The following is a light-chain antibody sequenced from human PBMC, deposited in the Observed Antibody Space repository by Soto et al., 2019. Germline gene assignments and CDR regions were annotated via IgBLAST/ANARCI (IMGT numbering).Light chain of an antibody. Sequence: EVVLTQSPATLSVSPGERATLSCRASHSVGSNLAWYQQKLGQSPRLLIYDASVRATGIPARFSGGGSATEFTLTISSLQFEDFAVYFCQQYHIWPSWTFGQGTKVELK. J-gene: IGKJ1*01. CDR2: DAS. CDR1: HSVGSN. CDR3: QQYHIWPSWT. V-gene: IGKV3-15*01.